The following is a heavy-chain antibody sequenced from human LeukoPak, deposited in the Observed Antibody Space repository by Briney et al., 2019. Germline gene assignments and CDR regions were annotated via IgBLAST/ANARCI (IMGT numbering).Heavy chain of an antibody. J-gene: IGHJ6*03. D-gene: IGHD6-6*01. V-gene: IGHV4-59*02. CDR2: IYYTGST. CDR1: GGSVSDYY. Sequence: SETLSLTCTVSGGSVSDYYWSWIRQSPGKGLEWIGYIYYTGSTSYNPSLRSRVTMSADTSKNQFSLKLSSVTAADTAVYYCARLVYYYYYMDVWGKGTTVTISS. CDR3: ARLVYYYYYMDV.